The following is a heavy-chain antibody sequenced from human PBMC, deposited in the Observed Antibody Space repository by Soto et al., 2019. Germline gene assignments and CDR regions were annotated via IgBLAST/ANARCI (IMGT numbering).Heavy chain of an antibody. CDR1: GGSVSSGSYY. V-gene: IGHV4-61*01. CDR2: IYYSGST. Sequence: QVQLQESGPGLVKPSETLSLTCTVSGGSVSSGSYYWSWIRQPPGKGLEWIGYIYYSGSTNYNPSLKSRVTISVDTSKNQFSLKLSSVTAADTAVYYCARDPRHQQQLVHSHLDYYYYGMDVWGQGTTVTVSS. CDR3: ARDPRHQQQLVHSHLDYYYYGMDV. J-gene: IGHJ6*02. D-gene: IGHD6-13*01.